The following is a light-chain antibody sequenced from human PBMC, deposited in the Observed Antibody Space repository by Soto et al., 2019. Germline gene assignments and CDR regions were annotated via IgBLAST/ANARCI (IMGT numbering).Light chain of an antibody. J-gene: IGKJ2*01. V-gene: IGKV3-15*01. Sequence: EIVMTQSPATLSVSPGERVTLSCRASQSVFTNLAWSQHKPGQPPRLLISGGSTRASGIPARFSGSGSGTEFTLTISSLQSEDFAVYYCQQYNNWPYTFGQGTKVEIK. CDR2: GGS. CDR1: QSVFTN. CDR3: QQYNNWPYT.